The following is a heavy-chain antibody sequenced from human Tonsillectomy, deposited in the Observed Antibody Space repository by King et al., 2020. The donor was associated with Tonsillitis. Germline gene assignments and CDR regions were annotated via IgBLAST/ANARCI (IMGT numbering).Heavy chain of an antibody. J-gene: IGHJ4*02. CDR3: ARLVGEMATIPLPPDY. CDR2: ITTYNGNT. Sequence: QVQLVESGAEVKKPGASVKVSCKASGYTFTNYAISWVRQAPGQGLEWMGWITTYNGNTNYAQNLQGRVNMTTDTSTGTAYMELRSLRSDDTAVYYCARLVGEMATIPLPPDYWGQGTLVTVSS. D-gene: IGHD5-24*01. V-gene: IGHV1-18*01. CDR1: GYTFTNYA.